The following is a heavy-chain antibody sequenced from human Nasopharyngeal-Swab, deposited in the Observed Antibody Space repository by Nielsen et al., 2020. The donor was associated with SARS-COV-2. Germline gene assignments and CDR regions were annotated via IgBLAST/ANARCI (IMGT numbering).Heavy chain of an antibody. D-gene: IGHD5-18*01. CDR1: GFTFSDYY. V-gene: IGHV3-11*01. CDR2: ISSSGSTI. J-gene: IGHJ6*02. CDR3: ARDSKDTAMVIVYYYYGMDV. Sequence: GESLKISCAASGFTFSDYYMSWIRQAPGKGLEWVSYISSSGSTIYYADSVKGRFTISRDNAKNSLYLQMSSLRAEDTAVYYCARDSKDTAMVIVYYYYGMDVWGQGTTVTVSS.